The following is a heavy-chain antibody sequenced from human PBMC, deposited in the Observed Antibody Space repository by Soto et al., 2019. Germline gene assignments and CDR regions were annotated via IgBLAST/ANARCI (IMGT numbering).Heavy chain of an antibody. J-gene: IGHJ4*02. CDR1: GFSLRTTGVC. V-gene: IGHV2-5*02. Sequence: QITLKESGPTLVKPTQTLTLTCTYSGFSLRTTGVCVGWIRQPPGKALEWLGIIYWDDDKRYSPSLKSRLTLTSDISKSQVVLTMTNMGPVDTATYFCAHTWGLPFDYWGPGNLVIVSS. CDR2: IYWDDDK. D-gene: IGHD3-16*01. CDR3: AHTWGLPFDY.